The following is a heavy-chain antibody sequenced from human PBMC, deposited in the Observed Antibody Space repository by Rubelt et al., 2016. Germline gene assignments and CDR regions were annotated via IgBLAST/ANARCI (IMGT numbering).Heavy chain of an antibody. CDR3: ARGDGRDGYQGVFDY. J-gene: IGHJ4*02. CDR1: GGSFSGYY. V-gene: IGHV4-34*01. Sequence: QVQLQQWGAGLLKPSETLSLTCAVYGGSFSGYYWSWIRQPPGKGLEWIGEINHSGSTNYNPSLKSRGTISIDTSKNQFCRKLSSVTAADTAVHYCARGDGRDGYQGVFDYWGQGTLVTVSS. D-gene: IGHD5-24*01. CDR2: INHSGST.